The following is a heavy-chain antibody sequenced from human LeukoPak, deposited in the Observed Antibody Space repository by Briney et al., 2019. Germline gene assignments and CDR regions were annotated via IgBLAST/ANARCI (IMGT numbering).Heavy chain of an antibody. D-gene: IGHD6-19*01. V-gene: IGHV3-21*01. CDR1: GFTFSSYS. J-gene: IGHJ2*01. CDR3: AREITSDWYRRSGRWYFDL. Sequence: GGSLRLSCAASGFTFSSYSMNWVRQAPGKGLEWVSSISSSSSYIYYADSVKGRFTISRDNAKNSLYLQMNSLRAEDTAVYYCAREITSDWYRRSGRWYFDLWAVAPWSLSPQ. CDR2: ISSSSSYI.